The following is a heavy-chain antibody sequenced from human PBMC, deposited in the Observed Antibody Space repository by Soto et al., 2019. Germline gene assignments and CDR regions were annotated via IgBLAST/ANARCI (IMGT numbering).Heavy chain of an antibody. CDR1: GGTFSSYT. CDR2: IIPILGIA. D-gene: IGHD2-15*01. J-gene: IGHJ1*01. Sequence: QVQLVQSGAEVKKPGSSVKVSCKASGGTFSSYTISWVRQAPGQGLEWMGRIIPILGIANYAQKFQGRVTITVGKITSSAYRELSSLRSEDTAVYYCAVRGGYGGKGSRWGQGNLFTVSS. V-gene: IGHV1-69*02. CDR3: AVRGGYGGKGSR.